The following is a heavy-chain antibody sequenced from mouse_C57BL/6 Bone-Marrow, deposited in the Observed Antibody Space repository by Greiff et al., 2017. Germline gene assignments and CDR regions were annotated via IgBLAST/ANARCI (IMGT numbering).Heavy chain of an antibody. V-gene: IGHV5-9*01. J-gene: IGHJ4*01. Sequence: EVKVVESGGGLVKPGGSLKLSCAASGFTFSSYTMSWVRQTPEKRLEWVATISGGAGNTYYPDSVKGRFTISRDNAKNTLYLQMSSLRSEDTALYYCARQGVYYFYAMDYWGQGTSVTVSS. CDR3: ARQGVYYFYAMDY. CDR2: ISGGAGNT. D-gene: IGHD2-1*01. CDR1: GFTFSSYT.